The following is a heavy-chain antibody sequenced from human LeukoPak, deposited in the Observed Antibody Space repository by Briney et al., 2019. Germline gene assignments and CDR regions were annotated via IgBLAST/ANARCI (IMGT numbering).Heavy chain of an antibody. D-gene: IGHD3-3*01. CDR2: ISAYNGNT. CDR1: GYTFTSYG. CDR3: ARGSGAYYEDAFDI. Sequence: ASVKVSCKASGYTFTSYGISWLRQAPGQGLEWMGWISAYNGNTNYAQKLQGRVTMTTDTSTSTAYMELRSLRSDDTAVYYCARGSGAYYEDAFDIWGQGTMVTVSS. V-gene: IGHV1-18*01. J-gene: IGHJ3*02.